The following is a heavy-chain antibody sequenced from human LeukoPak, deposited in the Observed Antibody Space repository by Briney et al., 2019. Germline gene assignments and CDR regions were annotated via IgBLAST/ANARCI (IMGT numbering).Heavy chain of an antibody. V-gene: IGHV1-18*01. J-gene: IGHJ5*02. D-gene: IGHD2-15*01. Sequence: ASVKVSCKASGYAFTNFGISWVRQAPGQGLEWMGWISPYNGNTDYPQKVRGRVTMTTDTSTSTAYMEPRSLRSDDTAVYYCARGGVGHCSGGSCPTSWFDPWGQGTLVTVSS. CDR1: GYAFTNFG. CDR2: ISPYNGNT. CDR3: ARGGVGHCSGGSCPTSWFDP.